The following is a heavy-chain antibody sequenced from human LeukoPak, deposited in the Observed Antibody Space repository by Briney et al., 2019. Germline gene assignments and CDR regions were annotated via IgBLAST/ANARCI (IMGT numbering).Heavy chain of an antibody. CDR2: IYYSGST. V-gene: IGHV4-59*08. D-gene: IGHD6-13*01. Sequence: SETLSLTCTVPGGSISSYYWSWIRQPPGKGLEWIAYIYYSGSTKYNPSLKSRVTISVDTSKNQFSLKLSSVTAADTAVYYCARHGIAAAATTHYYYDMDVWGQGTTVTVSS. J-gene: IGHJ6*02. CDR1: GGSISSYY. CDR3: ARHGIAAAATTHYYYDMDV.